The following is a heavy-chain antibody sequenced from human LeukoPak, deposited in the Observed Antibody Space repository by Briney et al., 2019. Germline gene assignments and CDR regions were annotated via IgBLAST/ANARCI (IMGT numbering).Heavy chain of an antibody. CDR2: ISGSGGST. CDR3: ARAHIEYSSSYVGY. D-gene: IGHD6-6*01. V-gene: IGHV3-23*01. CDR1: GFTFSSYA. Sequence: GGSLRLSCAASGFTFSSYAMSWVRQAPGKGLEWVSAISGSGGSTYYADSVKGRFTISRDNSKNTLYLQMNSLRAEDTAVYYCARAHIEYSSSYVGYWGQGTLVTVSS. J-gene: IGHJ4*02.